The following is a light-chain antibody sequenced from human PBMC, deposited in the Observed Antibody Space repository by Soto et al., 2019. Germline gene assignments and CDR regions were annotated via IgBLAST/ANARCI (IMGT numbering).Light chain of an antibody. V-gene: IGKV1-6*01. CDR2: AAS. CDR1: QDISSY. J-gene: IGKJ1*01. CDR3: LQDYSYPWT. Sequence: AIQMTQSPSSLSASAGDRVTITCRASQDISSYLGWFQQKPGKAPKLLIYAASTLQSGVSSRFSGSGSGTDFTLTISSLQSEDFATYYCLQDYSYPWTFGEGTKVDIK.